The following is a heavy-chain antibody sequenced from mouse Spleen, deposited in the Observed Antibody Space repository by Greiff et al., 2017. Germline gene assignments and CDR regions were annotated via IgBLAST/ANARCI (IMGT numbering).Heavy chain of an antibody. Sequence: EVQLVESGPGLVKPSQSLSLTCSVTGYSITSGYYWNWIRQFPGNKLEWMGYISYDGSNNYNPSLKNRISITRDTSKNQFFLKLNSVTTEDTATYYCAREGVYDAMDYWGQGTSVTVSS. CDR1: GYSITSGYY. J-gene: IGHJ4*01. CDR3: AREGVYDAMDY. D-gene: IGHD1-3*01. V-gene: IGHV3-6*01. CDR2: ISYDGSN.